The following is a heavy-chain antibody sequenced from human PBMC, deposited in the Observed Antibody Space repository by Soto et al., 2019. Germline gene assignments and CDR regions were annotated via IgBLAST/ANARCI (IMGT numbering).Heavy chain of an antibody. D-gene: IGHD3-3*01. CDR2: INPSGGST. J-gene: IGHJ5*02. CDR3: ARDGGKMHDFWSGSNWFDP. CDR1: GYTFTSYY. Sequence: ASVKVSCKASGYTFTSYYMHWVRQAPGQGLEWMGIINPSGGSTSYAQKFQGRVTMTRNTSTSTVYMELSSLRSEDTAVYYCARDGGKMHDFWSGSNWFDPWGQGTLVTVSS. V-gene: IGHV1-46*01.